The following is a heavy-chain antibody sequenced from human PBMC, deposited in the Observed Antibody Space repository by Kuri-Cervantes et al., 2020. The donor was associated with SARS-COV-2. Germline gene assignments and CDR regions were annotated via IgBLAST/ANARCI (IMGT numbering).Heavy chain of an antibody. CDR3: ASPDFSYGPA. CDR2: IYPGDSET. Sequence: KVSCKGSGYTFTYFWIGWVRQMPGKGLEWMGIIYPGDSETRYSPSFQGQVTISADKSISTAYLQWSSLKASDTAMYYCASPDFSYGPAWGQGTLVNVSS. D-gene: IGHD5-18*01. V-gene: IGHV5-51*01. J-gene: IGHJ5*02. CDR1: GYTFTYFW.